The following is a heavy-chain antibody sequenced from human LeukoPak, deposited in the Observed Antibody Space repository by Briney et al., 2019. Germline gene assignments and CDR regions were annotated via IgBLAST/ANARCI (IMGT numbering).Heavy chain of an antibody. CDR1: GGSISSSSYY. J-gene: IGHJ5*02. CDR2: IYYSGST. V-gene: IGHV4-39*01. CDR3: ARHSGYSSSPNWFDP. D-gene: IGHD6-13*01. Sequence: PSETLSLTCTVSGGSISSSSYYWGWIRQPPGKGLEWIGSIYYSGSTYYNPSLKSRVTISVDTSKNQFSLKLSSVTAADTAVYYCARHSGYSSSPNWFDPWGQGTLVTVSS.